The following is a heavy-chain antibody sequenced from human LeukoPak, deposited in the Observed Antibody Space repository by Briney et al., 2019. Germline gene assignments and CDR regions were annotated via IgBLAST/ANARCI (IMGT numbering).Heavy chain of an antibody. CDR3: AREEAGYCSSTSCPFYYYYGMDV. V-gene: IGHV3-7*01. CDR1: GFTFSSYW. J-gene: IGHJ6*02. CDR2: IKQDGSEK. Sequence: PGGSLRLSCAASGFTFSSYWMSWVRQAPGKGLEWVANIKQDGSEKYYVDSVKGRFTISRDNAKNSLYLQMNSLRAEDTAVYYCAREEAGYCSSTSCPFYYYYGMDVWGQGTTVTVSS. D-gene: IGHD2-2*01.